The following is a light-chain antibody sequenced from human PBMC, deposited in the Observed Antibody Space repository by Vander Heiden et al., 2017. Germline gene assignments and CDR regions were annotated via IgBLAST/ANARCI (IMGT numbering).Light chain of an antibody. CDR1: NSGSKN. CDR2: RDS. Sequence: SSELTQPLSVSVALGQTASITCAGTNSGSKNVHWYQQKPGQAPVLVIYRDSSRPAGIPERFSGSNSGTTATLTISRAEAGEDADYYYQVWDSSTAVFGGGTKLTVL. J-gene: IGLJ3*02. CDR3: QVWDSSTAV. V-gene: IGLV3-9*01.